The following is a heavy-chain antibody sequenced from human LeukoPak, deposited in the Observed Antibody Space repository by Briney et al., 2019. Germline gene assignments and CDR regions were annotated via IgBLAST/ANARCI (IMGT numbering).Heavy chain of an antibody. D-gene: IGHD2-2*03. CDR3: AKDGDCSSTSCYRLYYYMDV. Sequence: GGSLRLSCATSGFTFSNYAMSWVRQAPGKGLEWVSVISGGGGSTYYADSVKGRFTISRDNSKNTLFPQMNSLRAEDTALYYCAKDGDCSSTSCYRLYYYMDVWGKGTTVTVSS. CDR2: ISGGGGST. CDR1: GFTFSNYA. V-gene: IGHV3-23*01. J-gene: IGHJ6*03.